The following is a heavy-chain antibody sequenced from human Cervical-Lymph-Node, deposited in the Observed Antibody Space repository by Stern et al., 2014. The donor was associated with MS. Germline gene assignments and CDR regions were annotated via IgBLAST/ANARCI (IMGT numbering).Heavy chain of an antibody. D-gene: IGHD4-17*01. CDR2: ISNNSTHT. J-gene: IGHJ4*02. Sequence: EVQLVQSGGGLVKPGESRRLSCDASGFTFSHYSINWVRQAPGQGLEWISSISNNSTHTYYADSVEGRFTISRDSAKDSVSLHMVSLRAEDTAVYYCARARVGDYARSPHLDSWGQGTLVTVSS. V-gene: IGHV3-21*01. CDR1: GFTFSHYS. CDR3: ARARVGDYARSPHLDS.